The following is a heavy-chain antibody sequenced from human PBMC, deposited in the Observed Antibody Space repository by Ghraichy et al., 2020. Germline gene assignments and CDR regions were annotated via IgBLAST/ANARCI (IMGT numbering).Heavy chain of an antibody. J-gene: IGHJ6*02. CDR1: GFTVSSNY. CDR3: ARDPQYYYDSSVGSV. Sequence: LSLTCAASGFTVSSNYMSWVRQAPGKGLEWVSVIYSGGSTYYADSVKGRFTISRDNSKNTLYLQMNSLRAEDTAVYYCARDPQYYYDSSVGSVWGQGTTVTVSS. D-gene: IGHD3-22*01. V-gene: IGHV3-66*02. CDR2: IYSGGST.